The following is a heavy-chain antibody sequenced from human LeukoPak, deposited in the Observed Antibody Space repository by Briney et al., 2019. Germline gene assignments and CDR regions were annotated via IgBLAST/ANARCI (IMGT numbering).Heavy chain of an antibody. J-gene: IGHJ4*02. Sequence: GGSLRLSCAASGFTFSNYAMNWVRQAPGQGLEWVSTISGGGITTYSADSVKGRFTISRDNSKNILYLQMNSLRAEDTAVYYCANQGERVNWGQGTLVTVSS. CDR3: ANQGERVN. CDR1: GFTFSNYA. D-gene: IGHD1-26*01. V-gene: IGHV3-23*01. CDR2: ISGGGITT.